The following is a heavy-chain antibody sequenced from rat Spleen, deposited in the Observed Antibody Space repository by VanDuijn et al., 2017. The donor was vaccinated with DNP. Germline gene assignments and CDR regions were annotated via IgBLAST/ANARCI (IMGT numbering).Heavy chain of an antibody. Sequence: EVQLVESGGGLVQPGRSLKLSCAASGFTFSNYGMAWVRQAPKKGLEWVATISTSGGSTYYRDSVKGRFTISRDNAKSTLYLQMDSLRSEDTATYYCTTDKDWYFDFWGPGTMVTVSS. CDR3: TTDKDWYFDF. CDR2: ISTSGGST. J-gene: IGHJ1*01. CDR1: GFTFSNYG. V-gene: IGHV5-27*01.